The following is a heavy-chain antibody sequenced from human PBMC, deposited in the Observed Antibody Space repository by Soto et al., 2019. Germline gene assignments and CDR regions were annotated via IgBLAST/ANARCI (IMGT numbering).Heavy chain of an antibody. CDR2: IYYSGST. J-gene: IGHJ4*02. CDR3: ARLGSRRPSAGIHHLDY. CDR1: GGSISSYY. V-gene: IGHV4-59*01. Sequence: SETLSLTCTVSGGSISSYYWSWIRQPPGKGLEWIGYIYYSGSTNYNPSLKSRVTISVDTSKNQFSLKLSSVTAADTAVYYCARLGSRRPSAGIHHLDYWGQGTLVTVSS. D-gene: IGHD3-10*01.